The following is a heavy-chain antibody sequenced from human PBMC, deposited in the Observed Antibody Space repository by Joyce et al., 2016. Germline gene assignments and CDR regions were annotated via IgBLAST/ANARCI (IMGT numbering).Heavy chain of an antibody. J-gene: IGHJ2*01. D-gene: IGHD1-26*01. CDR2: ILHSGAT. V-gene: IGHV4-4*02. CDR1: GASISDANW. Sequence: QVQLQESGPGLVKPSGTLSLFCTVSGASISDANWWTWVRQSPGKRLEWIGDILHSGATHYNPSLKRRVTISLDKSMNQFSLEVTSLTAADTAVYYCARTEVTGIDYYFDLWGHGTLVTVSS. CDR3: ARTEVTGIDYYFDL.